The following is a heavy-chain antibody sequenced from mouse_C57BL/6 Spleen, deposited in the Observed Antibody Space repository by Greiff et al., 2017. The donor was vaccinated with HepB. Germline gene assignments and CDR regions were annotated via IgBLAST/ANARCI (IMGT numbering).Heavy chain of an antibody. J-gene: IGHJ3*01. CDR3: ARKGDSLTWFAY. CDR1: GYAFSSYW. V-gene: IGHV1-80*01. CDR2: IYPGDGDT. D-gene: IGHD6-2*01. Sequence: VMLVESGAELVKPGASVKISCKASGYAFSSYWMNWVKQRPGKGLEWIGQIYPGDGDTNYNGKFKGKATLTADKSSSTAYMQLSSLTSEDSAVYFCARKGDSLTWFAYWGQGTLVTVSA.